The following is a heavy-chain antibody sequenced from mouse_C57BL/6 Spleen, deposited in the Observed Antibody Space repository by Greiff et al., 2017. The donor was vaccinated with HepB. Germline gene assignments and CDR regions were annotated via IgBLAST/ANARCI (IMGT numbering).Heavy chain of an antibody. J-gene: IGHJ4*01. CDR1: GYAFSSSW. V-gene: IGHV1-82*01. Sequence: VMLVESGPELVKPGASVKISCKASGYAFSSSWMNWVKQRPGKGLEWIGRIYPGDGDTNYNGKFKGKATLTADKSSSTAYMQLSSLTSEDSAVYFCARTAIYYDYDGAMDYWGQGTSVTVSS. CDR2: IYPGDGDT. CDR3: ARTAIYYDYDGAMDY. D-gene: IGHD2-4*01.